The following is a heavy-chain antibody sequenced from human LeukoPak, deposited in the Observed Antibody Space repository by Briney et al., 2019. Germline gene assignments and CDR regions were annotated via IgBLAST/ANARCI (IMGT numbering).Heavy chain of an antibody. CDR1: AFTFRNSW. V-gene: IGHV3-53*01. Sequence: GGSLRLSCVASAFTFRNSWMSWVRQVPGKGLEWVSVLYSDGNTKYADSVQGRFTISRDNSKNTLYLEMNSLSPDDTTVYYCARGVEPLAANTLAYWGQGTLVTVSS. CDR3: ARGVEPLAANTLAY. D-gene: IGHD1-14*01. CDR2: LYSDGNT. J-gene: IGHJ4*02.